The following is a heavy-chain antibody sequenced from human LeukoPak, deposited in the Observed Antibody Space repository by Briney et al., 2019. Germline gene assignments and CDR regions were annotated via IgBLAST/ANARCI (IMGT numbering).Heavy chain of an antibody. CDR3: VGLMGGGWFDP. V-gene: IGHV3-53*04. J-gene: IGHJ5*02. CDR1: GFTLSSSP. D-gene: IGHD2-8*01. Sequence: SVRLLRGACGFTLSSSPIKWVRQAPARGLEWVAVIYSGGNTFYADSVKGRLTISRHNSENTLYLQMNSLSADDTAVYYCVGLMGGGWFDPWGQGTLVTVFS. CDR2: IYSGGNT.